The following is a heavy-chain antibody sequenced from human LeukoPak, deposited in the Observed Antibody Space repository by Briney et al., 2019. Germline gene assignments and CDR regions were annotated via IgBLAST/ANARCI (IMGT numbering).Heavy chain of an antibody. CDR3: ARRVYYGSGYYYYMDV. D-gene: IGHD3-10*01. CDR1: GYTLTELS. J-gene: IGHJ6*03. V-gene: IGHV1-8*01. Sequence: ASVKVSCKVSGYTLTELSMHWVRQATGQGLEWMGWMNPNSGNTGYAQKFQGRVTMTRNTSISTAYMELSSLRSEDTAVYYCARRVYYGSGYYYYMDVWGKGTTVTISS. CDR2: MNPNSGNT.